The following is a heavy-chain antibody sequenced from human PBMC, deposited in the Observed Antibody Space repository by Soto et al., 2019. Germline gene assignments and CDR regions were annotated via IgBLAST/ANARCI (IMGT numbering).Heavy chain of an antibody. CDR2: ISYDGSNK. CDR3: ARGPGYRRFDY. CDR1: GFTFSSYA. V-gene: IGHV3-30-3*01. Sequence: GGSLRLSCAASGFTFSSYAMHWVRQAPGKGLEWVAVISYDGSNKYYADSVKGRFTISRDNSKNTLYLQMNSLRAEDTAVYYCARGPGYRRFDYWGQGTLVTVSS. D-gene: IGHD3-16*02. J-gene: IGHJ4*02.